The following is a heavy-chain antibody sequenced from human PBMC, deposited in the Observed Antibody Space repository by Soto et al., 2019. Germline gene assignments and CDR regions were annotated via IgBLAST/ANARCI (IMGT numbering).Heavy chain of an antibody. J-gene: IGHJ4*02. CDR1: GFTFSNCA. D-gene: IGHD6-19*01. V-gene: IGHV3-23*01. CDR2: ISGSGGST. Sequence: EVQLLESGGGLVQPGGSLRLSCAASGFTFSNCAMTWFRQAPGKGLEWVSAISGSGGSTYYAGSVKGRFTISRDNSKNTLYLQMNSLRAEDTAVYYCAKPFNTGWTRPDYWGQGTLVTVSS. CDR3: AKPFNTGWTRPDY.